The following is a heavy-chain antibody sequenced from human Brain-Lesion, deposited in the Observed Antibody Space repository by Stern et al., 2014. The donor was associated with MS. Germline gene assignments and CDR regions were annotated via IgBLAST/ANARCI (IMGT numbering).Heavy chain of an antibody. CDR1: GFSVSNNY. CDR3: ARDRTCTGGSCYGT. V-gene: IGHV3-53*01. CDR2: IYSGGGT. D-gene: IGHD2-15*01. J-gene: IGHJ5*02. Sequence: EVQLVESGGKLIQPGESLRISCAASGFSVSNNYMTWVRQAPGKGLEWVCLIYSGGGTYSADSVKGRFTISRDNSKNTLYLQMNNLRAEDTAVYYCARDRTCTGGSCYGTWGQGTLVTVSS.